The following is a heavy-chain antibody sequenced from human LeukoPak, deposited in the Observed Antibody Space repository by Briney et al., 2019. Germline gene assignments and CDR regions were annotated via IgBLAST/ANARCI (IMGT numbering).Heavy chain of an antibody. CDR2: INPNSGGT. CDR3: ARGSKREATMIVVVTGDY. CDR1: GYTFTGYY. D-gene: IGHD3-22*01. J-gene: IGHJ4*02. Sequence: GASVKVSCKASGYTFTGYYMHWVRQAPGQGLEWMGWINPNSGGTNYAQKFQGRVTMTRDTSISTAYMELSRLRSDDTAVYYCARGSKREATMIVVVTGDYWDQGTLVTVSS. V-gene: IGHV1-2*02.